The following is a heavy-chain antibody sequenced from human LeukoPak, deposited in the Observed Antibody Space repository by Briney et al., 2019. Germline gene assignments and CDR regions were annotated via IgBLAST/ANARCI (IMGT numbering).Heavy chain of an antibody. D-gene: IGHD3-10*01. CDR1: GYTFTSYY. V-gene: IGHV1-46*01. CDR2: INPSGGST. CDR3: ASGDYSGTKPDPIDV. Sequence: ASVKVSCKASGYTFTSYYMHWVRQAPGQGLEWMGIINPSGGSTSYAQKFQGRVTMTMDTSIYTAYMEVTSLISDDTAVYYCASGDYSGTKPDPIDVWGQGTMVTVSS. J-gene: IGHJ3*01.